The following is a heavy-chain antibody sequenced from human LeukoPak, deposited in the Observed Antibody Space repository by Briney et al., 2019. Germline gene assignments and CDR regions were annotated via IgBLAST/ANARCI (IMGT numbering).Heavy chain of an antibody. CDR2: IFYSGST. CDR1: GGSIISADHY. CDR3: ARGYYDVLTNYPKNFDQ. Sequence: PSETLSLTCTVSGGSIISADHYWSWIRRPPGKGLEWIGYIFYSGSTYYNPSLKSRLTISVDTSKNQFSLKLSSVTAADTAVYYCARGYYDVLTNYPKNFDQWGQGTLVTVSS. D-gene: IGHD3-9*01. V-gene: IGHV4-30-4*01. J-gene: IGHJ4*02.